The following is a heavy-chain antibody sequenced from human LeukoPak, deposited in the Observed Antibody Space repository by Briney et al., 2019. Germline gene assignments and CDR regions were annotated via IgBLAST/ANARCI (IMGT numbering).Heavy chain of an antibody. D-gene: IGHD3-3*01. CDR1: AGSISSYN. J-gene: IGHJ4*02. CDR2: IYYSGST. V-gene: IGHV4-59*01. Sequence: PSETLPLTCTVSAGSISSYNWSWIPQPPGKGLEWIVYIYYSGSTNYNPYLKSRVAISVDTSKNQFSLKLSSVTAADTAVYYCARAPSAGYDFWCGYFDYWGQGTLVTVSS. CDR3: ARAPSAGYDFWCGYFDY.